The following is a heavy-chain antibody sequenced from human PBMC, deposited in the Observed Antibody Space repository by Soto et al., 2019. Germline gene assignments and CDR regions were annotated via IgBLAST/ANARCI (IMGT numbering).Heavy chain of an antibody. CDR2: IWYDGSNK. D-gene: IGHD2-21*02. J-gene: IGHJ1*01. CDR1: GFTFSSYG. CDR3: ASPNCGGDCAGYFQH. Sequence: QVQLVESGGGVVQPGRSLRLSCAASGFTFSSYGMHWVRQAPGKGLEWVAVIWYDGSNKYYADSVKGRFTISRDNSKNRLYLQMNSGRAEDTALYYCASPNCGGDCAGYFQHWGQGTLVTVSS. V-gene: IGHV3-33*01.